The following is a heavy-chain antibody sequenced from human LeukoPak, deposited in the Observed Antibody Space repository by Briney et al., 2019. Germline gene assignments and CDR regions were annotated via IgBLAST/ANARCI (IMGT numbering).Heavy chain of an antibody. CDR2: IYYTGST. J-gene: IGHJ5*02. V-gene: IGHV4-39*01. CDR1: GGSISSSSYY. CDR3: ARLDFWSDHKFDP. D-gene: IGHD3-3*01. Sequence: SETLSLTCAVSGGSISSSSYYWGWIRQPPGKGLEWIGNIYYTGSTYYNPSLKSRVIISVDTSKNQFSLNLSSVTAADTAVYYCARLDFWSDHKFDPWGQGTLVTVSS.